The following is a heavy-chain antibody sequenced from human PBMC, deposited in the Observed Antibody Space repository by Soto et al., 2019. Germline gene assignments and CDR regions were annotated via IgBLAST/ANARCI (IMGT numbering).Heavy chain of an antibody. CDR2: ISYDGSNK. CDR3: AKDTPGGIAAAGTSERRDI. CDR1: GFTFSSYG. D-gene: IGHD6-13*01. J-gene: IGHJ3*02. Sequence: GSLRLSCAASGFTFSSYGMHWVRQAPGKGLEWVAVISYDGSNKYYADSVKGRFTISRDNSKNTLYLQMNSLRAEDTAVYYCAKDTPGGIAAAGTSERRDIRGQGTMVTVSS. V-gene: IGHV3-30*18.